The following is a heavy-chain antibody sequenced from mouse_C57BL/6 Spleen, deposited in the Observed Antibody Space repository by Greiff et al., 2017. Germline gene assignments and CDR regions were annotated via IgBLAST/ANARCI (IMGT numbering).Heavy chain of an antibody. CDR2: IWSGGST. CDR1: GFSLTSYG. J-gene: IGHJ1*03. V-gene: IGHV2-2*01. CDR3: ARNRGSSYWYFDV. D-gene: IGHD1-1*01. Sequence: VQLQQSGPGLVQPSQSLSISCTVSGFSLTSYGVHWVRQSPGKGLEWLGVIWSGGSTDDNAAFISRLSISKDDSKCQIFFKMNSLQADDTAIYYCARNRGSSYWYFDVWGTGTTVTVSS.